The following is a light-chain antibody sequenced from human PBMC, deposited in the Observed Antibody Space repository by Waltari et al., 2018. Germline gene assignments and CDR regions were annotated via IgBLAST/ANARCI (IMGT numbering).Light chain of an antibody. CDR1: SSDVGGYNY. CDR3: SSYISSDTLEL. CDR2: DVS. J-gene: IGLJ2*01. Sequence: HSALTQPASVSGSPGQSITISCTGTSSDVGGYNYVSWYQQHPGNAPKLMIYDVSNRPSGVSNRFSGSKSGNTASLTISGLQAEDEADYYCSSYISSDTLELFGGGTSLTVL. V-gene: IGLV2-14*03.